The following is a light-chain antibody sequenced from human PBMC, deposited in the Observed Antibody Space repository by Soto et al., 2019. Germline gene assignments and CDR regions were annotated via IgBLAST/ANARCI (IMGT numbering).Light chain of an antibody. V-gene: IGLV2-14*01. CDR3: SSYRDTSKLV. Sequence: QSALTQPASVSASPGQSITISCSGSSSDVGGYDYVSWYQQHPGKAPKLMIYEVSNRPSGVSDRFSGSKSGNMASLTISGLQADDEADYYCSSYRDTSKLVFGPGTKLTVL. CDR2: EVS. J-gene: IGLJ1*01. CDR1: SSDVGGYDY.